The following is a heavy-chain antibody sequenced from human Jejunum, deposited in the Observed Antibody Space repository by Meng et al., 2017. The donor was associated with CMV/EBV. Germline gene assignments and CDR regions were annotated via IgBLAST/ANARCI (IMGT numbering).Heavy chain of an antibody. D-gene: IGHD2-8*01. CDR3: ARGRLTGYFDY. J-gene: IGHJ4*02. CDR2: IHSSGSEK. Sequence: VGSGYDLSYYGIHWVRQAPGKGLEWVALIHSSGSEKKYADSAKGRFTISRDNSKNTLYLQMNSLRAEDTAVYYCARGRLTGYFDYWGQGTLVTVSS. V-gene: IGHV3-30*02. CDR1: GYDLSYYG.